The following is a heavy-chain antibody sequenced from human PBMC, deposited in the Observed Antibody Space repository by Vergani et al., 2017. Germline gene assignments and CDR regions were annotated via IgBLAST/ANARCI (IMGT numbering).Heavy chain of an antibody. CDR2: IYYSGST. D-gene: IGHD3-10*01. CDR3: ARQPGRDSRGYYYYGMDV. CDR1: GGSISSYY. Sequence: QVQLQESGPGLVKPSETLSLTCTVSGGSISSYYWSWIRQPPGKGLEWIGYIYYSGSTNYNPSLKSRVTISVDTCNNQFSLKLSSVTAADTAVYYCARQPGRDSRGYYYYGMDVWGQGTTVTVSS. V-gene: IGHV4-59*01. J-gene: IGHJ6*02.